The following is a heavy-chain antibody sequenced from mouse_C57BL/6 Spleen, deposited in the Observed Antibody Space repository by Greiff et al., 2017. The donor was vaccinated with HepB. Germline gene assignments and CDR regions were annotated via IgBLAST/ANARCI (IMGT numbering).Heavy chain of an antibody. CDR3: AREGPYVYHYFDY. V-gene: IGHV5-4*01. CDR1: GFTFSSYA. CDR2: ISDGGSYT. J-gene: IGHJ2*01. Sequence: EVKLMESGGGLVKPGGSLKLSCAASGFTFSSYAMSWVRQTPEKRLEWVATISDGGSYTYYPDNVKGRFTISRDNAKNNLYLQISHLKSEDTAMYYCAREGPYVYHYFDYWGQGTTLTVSS.